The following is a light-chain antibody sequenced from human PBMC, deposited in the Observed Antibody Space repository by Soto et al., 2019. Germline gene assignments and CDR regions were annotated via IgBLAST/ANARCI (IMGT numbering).Light chain of an antibody. CDR2: SAS. Sequence: EIVLTQSPGTLSLSLGERGTLSCRASQNLGTLYLAWFQQKSGQAPRLLIYSASRRATGIPDRFTGSGSGTDFTLTINRVEPEDFAVYFCQQYAGSPRTFGQGTKVEIK. CDR3: QQYAGSPRT. J-gene: IGKJ1*01. CDR1: QNLGTLY. V-gene: IGKV3-20*01.